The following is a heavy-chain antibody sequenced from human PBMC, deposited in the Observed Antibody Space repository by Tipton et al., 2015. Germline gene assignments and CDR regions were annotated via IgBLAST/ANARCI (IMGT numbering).Heavy chain of an antibody. CDR1: GGSISSGDYY. CDR2: IFYSGST. Sequence: TLSLTCTVSGGSISSGDYYWSWIRQPPGKGLEWIGCIFYSGSTYYNPSLKSRVFISVDTSKNQFSLKLSSVTAADTAVYYCVRVEYYDSSGYYAFDIWGQGTMVTVSP. J-gene: IGHJ3*02. CDR3: VRVEYYDSSGYYAFDI. D-gene: IGHD3-22*01. V-gene: IGHV4-30-4*01.